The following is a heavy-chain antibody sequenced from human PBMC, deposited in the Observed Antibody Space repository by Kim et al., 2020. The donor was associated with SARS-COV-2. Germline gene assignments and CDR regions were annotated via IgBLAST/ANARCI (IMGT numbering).Heavy chain of an antibody. J-gene: IGHJ5*01. CDR3: ARKNYFDS. CDR1: GFIFSGSC. Sequence: GGSLRLSCAASGFIFSGSCMGWVRQAPGKGLEWVASIAYDGSEKQYVDSVKGRFTISRDNAKNSVNLQMNSLRGEDTGVYYCARKNYFDSWGQGTLVTVSS. D-gene: IGHD3-10*01. V-gene: IGHV3-7*01. CDR2: IAYDGSEK.